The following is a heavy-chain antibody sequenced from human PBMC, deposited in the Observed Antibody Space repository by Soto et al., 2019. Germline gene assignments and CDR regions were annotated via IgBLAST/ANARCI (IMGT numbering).Heavy chain of an antibody. V-gene: IGHV1-46*01. CDR1: GDTFTDYY. CDR3: ARGGHVVVVTAALDY. CDR2: VNPSGGHT. Sequence: QVQLMQSGAEVKKPGASVKVSCKASGDTFTDYYIHWVRQAPGQGLEWMGTVNPSGGHTTYAQHFLGRVTXTXXXSXXTLNMELTSLTADDTAIYYCARGGHVVVVTAALDYWGQGTLVTVSS. J-gene: IGHJ4*02. D-gene: IGHD2-21*02.